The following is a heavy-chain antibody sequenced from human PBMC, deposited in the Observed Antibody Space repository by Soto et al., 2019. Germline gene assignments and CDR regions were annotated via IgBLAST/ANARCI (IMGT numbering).Heavy chain of an antibody. CDR2: ISAYNGNT. D-gene: IGHD3-22*01. Sequence: ASVKVSCKASGYTFTSYGISWVRQAPGQGLEWMGWISAYNGNTNYAQKLQGRVTMTTDTSTSTAYMELRSLRSDDTAVYYCARYYYDSSGYFFYYYYYGMDVWGQGTTVTVSS. CDR3: ARYYYDSSGYFFYYYYYGMDV. V-gene: IGHV1-18*04. J-gene: IGHJ6*02. CDR1: GYTFTSYG.